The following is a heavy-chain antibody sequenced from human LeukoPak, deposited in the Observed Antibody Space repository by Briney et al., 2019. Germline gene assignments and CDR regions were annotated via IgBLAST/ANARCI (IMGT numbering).Heavy chain of an antibody. CDR1: RYMLTIFS. Sequence: ASVWVSCEASRYMLTIFSIRWVRGAPGQGLEWLGWISVYNGETDYAEGRQGRVTMTTDRSTNTAFMELRSLRSDDTAIYCCARGSGSPYYYYMDVWGKGTAVTVSS. CDR3: ARGSGSPYYYYMDV. D-gene: IGHD3-10*01. V-gene: IGHV1-18*01. CDR2: ISVYNGET. J-gene: IGHJ6*03.